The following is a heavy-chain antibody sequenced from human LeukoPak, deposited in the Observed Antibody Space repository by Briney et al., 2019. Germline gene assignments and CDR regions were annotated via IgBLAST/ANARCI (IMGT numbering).Heavy chain of an antibody. Sequence: PGRSLRLSCAASGFTFSSYGMHWVRQAPGKGLEWVAAISGSGGSTYYADSVKGRFTISRDNSKNTLYLQMKSLRAEDTAVYYCATSRQWLVRYFDYWGQGTLATVSS. D-gene: IGHD6-19*01. J-gene: IGHJ4*02. CDR3: ATSRQWLVRYFDY. CDR2: ISGSGGST. CDR1: GFTFSSYG. V-gene: IGHV3-23*01.